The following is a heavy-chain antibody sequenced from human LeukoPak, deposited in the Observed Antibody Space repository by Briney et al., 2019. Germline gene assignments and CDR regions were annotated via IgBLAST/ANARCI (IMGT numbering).Heavy chain of an antibody. CDR3: ARGALDAATPFDS. CDR1: RFTFSSYE. CDR2: ISSSGSTI. Sequence: TGGSLRLSCAASRFTFSSYEMNWVRQAPGKGLEWVSYISSSGSTIYYADSVKGRFTISRDNAKNSLYLQMNSLRAEDTAVYYCARGALDAATPFDSWGQGTLVTVSS. J-gene: IGHJ5*01. V-gene: IGHV3-48*03. D-gene: IGHD2-15*01.